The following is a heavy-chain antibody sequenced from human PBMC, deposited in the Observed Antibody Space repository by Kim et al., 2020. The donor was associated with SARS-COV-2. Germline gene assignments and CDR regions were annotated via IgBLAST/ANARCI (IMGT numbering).Heavy chain of an antibody. J-gene: IGHJ4*03. V-gene: IGHV4-39*07. CDR1: GVSISSSRYS. D-gene: IGHD3-9*01. CDR3: ARDYDILTGSRSFDY. Sequence: SETLSLTCTVSGVSISSSRYSWGWIRQPPGKGLEWIGKIYYSGSTYYNPSLRSRVTISVDTSKNQFSLKLTSVTAADTAVYYCARDYDILTGSRSFDYWG. CDR2: IYYSGST.